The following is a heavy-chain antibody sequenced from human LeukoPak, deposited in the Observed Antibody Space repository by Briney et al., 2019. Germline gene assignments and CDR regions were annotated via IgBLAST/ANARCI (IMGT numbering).Heavy chain of an antibody. J-gene: IGHJ4*02. CDR2: INHSGST. CDR3: ASDRITMVRGVITN. CDR1: GGSFSGYY. V-gene: IGHV4-34*01. Sequence: SETLSLTCAVYGGSFSGYYWSWIRRPPGKGLEWIGEINHSGSTNYNPSLKSRVTISVDTSKNQFSLKLSSVTAADTAVYYCASDRITMVRGVITNWGQGTLVTVSS. D-gene: IGHD3-10*01.